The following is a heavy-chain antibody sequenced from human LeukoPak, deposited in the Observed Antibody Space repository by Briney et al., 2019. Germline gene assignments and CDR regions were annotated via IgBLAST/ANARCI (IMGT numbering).Heavy chain of an antibody. CDR1: GYTFTTYE. Sequence: ASVKVSCKASGYTFTTYEIYWVRQATGQGLEWVGWMSPNSGNTVYAQKFQGRVTITRNISISTVYLELSSLRSEDTAVYYCARVVARGSYYFDYWGQGTLVTVSS. D-gene: IGHD2-21*01. CDR2: MSPNSGNT. V-gene: IGHV1-8*03. CDR3: ARVVARGSYYFDY. J-gene: IGHJ4*02.